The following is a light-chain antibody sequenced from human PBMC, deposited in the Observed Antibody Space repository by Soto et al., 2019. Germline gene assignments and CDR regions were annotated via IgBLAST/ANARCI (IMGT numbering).Light chain of an antibody. J-gene: IGLJ3*02. CDR2: EVS. CDR1: SSDVGGYNY. Sequence: QSVRTQPPSASGSPGQSVTISWTGTSSDVGGYNYVSWYQQHPGKAPKFMIYEVSKRPSGVPDRFSGSKSGNTASLTVSGLQAEDEADYYCSSYAGSNNLVFGGGTKVTVL. V-gene: IGLV2-8*01. CDR3: SSYAGSNNLV.